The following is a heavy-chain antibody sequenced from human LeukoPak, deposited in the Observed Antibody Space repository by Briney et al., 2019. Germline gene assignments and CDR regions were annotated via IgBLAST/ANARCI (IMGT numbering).Heavy chain of an antibody. CDR3: AKDSPLGYYDSSGYLDY. V-gene: IGHV3-23*01. Sequence: GGSLRLSCAASGFTFSTYAMTWVRQAPGEGLEWVSGISGSGGSTYYADSVKGRFTISRDNSKNTLYLQMNSLRAEDTAVYYCAKDSPLGYYDSSGYLDYWGQGTLVTVSS. CDR1: GFTFSTYA. CDR2: ISGSGGST. D-gene: IGHD3-22*01. J-gene: IGHJ4*02.